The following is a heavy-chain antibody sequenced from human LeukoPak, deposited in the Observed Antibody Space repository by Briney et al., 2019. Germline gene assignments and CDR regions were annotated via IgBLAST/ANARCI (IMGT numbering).Heavy chain of an antibody. CDR1: GFTFSSYE. Sequence: PGGSLRLSCTASGFTFSSYEMNWVRQAPGKGLQWLSFTSKNGAVTSYADSVKGRFTISRDNSKNTLYLQMNSLRAEDTAVYYCAKCALMVYDWFDSWGQGTLVTVSS. D-gene: IGHD2-8*01. CDR2: TSKNGAVT. V-gene: IGHV3-48*03. J-gene: IGHJ5*01. CDR3: AKCALMVYDWFDS.